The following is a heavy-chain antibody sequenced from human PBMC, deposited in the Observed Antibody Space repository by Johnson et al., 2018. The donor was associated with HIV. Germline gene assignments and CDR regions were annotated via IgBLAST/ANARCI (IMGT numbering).Heavy chain of an antibody. V-gene: IGHV3-30*04. D-gene: IGHD1-14*01. CDR2: ISYDGSDK. Sequence: VQLVESGGGVVQPGRSLRLSFAASGFTFSSYAFHWVRQAPAKGLEWVASISYDGSDKYHADSVKGRFTISRDSSKNTLYLEMNTLRPEDTAMYYCAKIRTSGTGDAFDIWGQGTMVTVSS. J-gene: IGHJ3*02. CDR3: AKIRTSGTGDAFDI. CDR1: GFTFSSYA.